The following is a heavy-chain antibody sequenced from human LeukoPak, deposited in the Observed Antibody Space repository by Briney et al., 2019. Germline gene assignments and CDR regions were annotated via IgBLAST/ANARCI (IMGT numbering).Heavy chain of an antibody. CDR1: GGSISSYY. CDR3: ASTYYYGSGSSVTYYYGMDV. CDR2: IYYSGSP. V-gene: IGHV4-59*01. D-gene: IGHD3-10*01. Sequence: SETLSLTCTVSGGSISSYYWSWIRQPPGKGLEWIGYIYYSGSPNYNPSLKSRVTISVDTSKNQFSLKLSSVTAADTAVYYCASTYYYGSGSSVTYYYGMDVWGKGTTVTVSS. J-gene: IGHJ6*04.